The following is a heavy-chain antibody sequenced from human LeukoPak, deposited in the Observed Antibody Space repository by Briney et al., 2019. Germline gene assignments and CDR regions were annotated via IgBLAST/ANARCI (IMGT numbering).Heavy chain of an antibody. CDR3: ARAGIAVAVLNWFDP. J-gene: IGHJ5*02. Sequence: ASVKVSCKASGYTFTNYYMHWVRQAPGQGLEWMGIINPSGGSTSYAQKFQGRVTMTRDMSTSTVYMELSSLRSEDTAVYYCARAGIAVAVLNWFDPWGQGTLVTVSS. V-gene: IGHV1-46*01. CDR2: INPSGGST. D-gene: IGHD6-19*01. CDR1: GYTFTNYY.